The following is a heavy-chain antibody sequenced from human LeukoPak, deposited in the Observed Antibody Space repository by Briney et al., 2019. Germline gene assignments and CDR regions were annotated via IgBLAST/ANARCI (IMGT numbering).Heavy chain of an antibody. CDR1: GGSIISSDW. CDR3: ARDNRVGAVDY. D-gene: IGHD1-26*01. Sequence: SETLSLTCAVSGGSIISSDWWSCVRQPPGKGLEWIGEISESGSTNYNPSLKSRVTISVDKSKNQFSLKLSSVTAADTAVYYCARDNRVGAVDYWGQGTLVTVSS. J-gene: IGHJ4*02. CDR2: ISESGST. V-gene: IGHV4-4*02.